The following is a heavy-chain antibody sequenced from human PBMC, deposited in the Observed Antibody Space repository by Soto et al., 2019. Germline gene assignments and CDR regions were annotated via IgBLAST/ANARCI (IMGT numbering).Heavy chain of an antibody. Sequence: SETLFLTCSVSGASIRDYHWSWVRQPAGKGLEWIGRLYISGSTKYNPSLKSRVTMSADTSVNQFSLTLRSVTAADTAIYYCARMYNSGFYRPEGDYYFYGMDVWGQGTTVTVSS. CDR1: GASIRDYH. V-gene: IGHV4-4*07. CDR3: ARMYNSGFYRPEGDYYFYGMDV. CDR2: LYISGST. D-gene: IGHD6-19*01. J-gene: IGHJ6*02.